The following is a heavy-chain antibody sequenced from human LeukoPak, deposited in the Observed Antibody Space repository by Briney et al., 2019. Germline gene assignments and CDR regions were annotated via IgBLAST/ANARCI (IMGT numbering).Heavy chain of an antibody. V-gene: IGHV3-23*01. Sequence: GSLRLSCAGSGFTFSSYAMSWVRQAPGKGLEWVSAISYSGDYTYYADSVKGRFTISRDNSKNTLYLHVNSLRAEDTAVYYCAKDTSIGKYCTSGVCSPFDYWGQGTLVTVSS. D-gene: IGHD2-8*01. CDR2: ISYSGDYT. J-gene: IGHJ4*02. CDR1: GFTFSSYA. CDR3: AKDTSIGKYCTSGVCSPFDY.